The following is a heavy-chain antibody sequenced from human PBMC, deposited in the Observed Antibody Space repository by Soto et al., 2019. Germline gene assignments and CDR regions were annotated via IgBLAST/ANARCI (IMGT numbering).Heavy chain of an antibody. CDR3: ATGLPGRYDILTGYYHQQNWFDP. V-gene: IGHV1-24*01. Sequence: ASVKVSCKVSGYTLTELSMHWVRQAPGKGLEWMGGFDPEEGETIYAQKFQGRVTMTEDTSTDTAYMELSSLRSEDTAVYYCATGLPGRYDILTGYYHQQNWFDPWG. CDR2: FDPEEGET. D-gene: IGHD3-9*01. J-gene: IGHJ5*02. CDR1: GYTLTELS.